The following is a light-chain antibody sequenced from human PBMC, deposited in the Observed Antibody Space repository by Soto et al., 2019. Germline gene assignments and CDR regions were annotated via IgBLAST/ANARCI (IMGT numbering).Light chain of an antibody. CDR3: QSYDSSLSGYVI. Sequence: QSVLTQPPSVSGAPGQRVTISCTGSSSNIGTPYDVHWYQQLPGTAPKLLIYGNSNRPSGVPDRFSGSKSGTSASLAITGLQAEDEAHYYCQSYDSSLSGYVIFGGGTKLTVL. V-gene: IGLV1-40*01. CDR2: GNS. CDR1: SSNIGTPYD. J-gene: IGLJ2*01.